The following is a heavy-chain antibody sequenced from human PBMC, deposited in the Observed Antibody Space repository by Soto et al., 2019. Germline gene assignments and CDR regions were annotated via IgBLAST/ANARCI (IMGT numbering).Heavy chain of an antibody. CDR3: ARRGGGDYPYYFDY. Sequence: SETLSLTCPVYGGSFSGYYWSWIRQPPGKGLEWIGEIHYSGSTNYNPSLKSRVTISIETSKTQFSLKLRSVTAADTAVYYCARRGGGDYPYYFDYWGQGTLVTVSS. V-gene: IGHV4-34*01. J-gene: IGHJ4*02. D-gene: IGHD3-16*01. CDR2: IHYSGST. CDR1: GGSFSGYY.